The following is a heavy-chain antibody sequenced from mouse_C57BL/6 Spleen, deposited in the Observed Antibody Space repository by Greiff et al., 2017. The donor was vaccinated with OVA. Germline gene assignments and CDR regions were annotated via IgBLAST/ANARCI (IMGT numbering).Heavy chain of an antibody. J-gene: IGHJ2*01. D-gene: IGHD1-1*01. V-gene: IGHV1-64*01. CDR3: ARQGTTVVDFDY. CDR1: GYTFTSYW. Sequence: QVHVKQPGAELVKPGASVKLSCKASGYTFTSYWMNWVKQRPGQGLEWIGMIHPNSGSTNYNEKFKSKATLTVDKSSSTAYMQLSSLTSEDSAVYYCARQGTTVVDFDYWGQGTTLTVSS. CDR2: IHPNSGST.